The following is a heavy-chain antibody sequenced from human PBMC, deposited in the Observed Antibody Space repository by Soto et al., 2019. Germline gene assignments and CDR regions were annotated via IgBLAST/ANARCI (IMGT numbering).Heavy chain of an antibody. CDR2: INHSGST. V-gene: IGHV4-34*01. D-gene: IGHD3-10*01. CDR1: GGSFSGYY. CDR3: ARGKGVLWFGGKGRFDY. J-gene: IGHJ4*02. Sequence: SETLSLTCAGYGGSFSGYYWSWIRQPPGKGLEWIVEINHSGSTNYNPSLNSRVTISVDTSKNQFSLKLSSVTAADTAVYYCARGKGVLWFGGKGRFDYWGQGTLVTVSS.